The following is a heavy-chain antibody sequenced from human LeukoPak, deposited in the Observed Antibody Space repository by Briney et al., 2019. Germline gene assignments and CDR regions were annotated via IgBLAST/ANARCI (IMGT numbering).Heavy chain of an antibody. V-gene: IGHV3-74*01. CDR2: INSDGNTP. Sequence: GGSLRLSCAASGFTFSRYWMHWVRQAPGKGLVWVSRINSDGNTPIYADSVKGRFTISRDNARNTLYLQMNSLRAEDTAVYYCARDAYSYGLTNYALDIWGQGTMVTVSS. CDR1: GFTFSRYW. CDR3: ARDAYSYGLTNYALDI. D-gene: IGHD5-18*01. J-gene: IGHJ3*02.